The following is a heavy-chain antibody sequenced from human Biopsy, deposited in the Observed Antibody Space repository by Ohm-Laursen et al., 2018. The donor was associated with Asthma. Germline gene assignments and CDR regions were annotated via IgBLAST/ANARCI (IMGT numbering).Heavy chain of an antibody. V-gene: IGHV3-33*01. CDR2: IWYDGSNK. D-gene: IGHD4-17*01. CDR3: ARKARHGDYDFDY. CDR1: GFTFSSYG. Sequence: SLRLSCAATGFTFSSYGMHWVRPAPGKGLAWAAVIWYDGSNKYYADSVNGRFTISRDNYKNMLYLQINSLRAEDTAVYYCARKARHGDYDFDYWGQGTLVTVSS. J-gene: IGHJ4*02.